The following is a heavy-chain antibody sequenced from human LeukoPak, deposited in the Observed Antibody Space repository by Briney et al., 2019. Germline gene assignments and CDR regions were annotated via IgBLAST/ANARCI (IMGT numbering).Heavy chain of an antibody. Sequence: GASVKVSCKASGSTFIDYYIHWVRQAPGQGLEWMGWINPYSGGTSYAQKFQGRVTMTRDTSISTAYMELNSLRSDDTAVYYCARLGLTVTSDIDWWGQGTLVTVSS. CDR1: GSTFIDYY. V-gene: IGHV1-2*02. CDR3: ARLGLTVTSDIDW. CDR2: INPYSGGT. J-gene: IGHJ4*02. D-gene: IGHD4-17*01.